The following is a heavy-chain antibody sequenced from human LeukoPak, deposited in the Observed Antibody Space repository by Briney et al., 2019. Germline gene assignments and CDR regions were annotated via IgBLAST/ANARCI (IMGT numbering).Heavy chain of an antibody. Sequence: PSETLSLTCTASGGSISSDYWSWIRQPAGKGLEWIGRIYSSGSTNYNPSLKSRVTMSVDMSRNQFSLKLSSVTAADTAVYYCARVSPGGNSDYLGQGTLVTVSS. CDR3: ARVSPGGNSDY. CDR1: GGSISSDY. V-gene: IGHV4-4*07. CDR2: IYSSGST. D-gene: IGHD4-23*01. J-gene: IGHJ4*02.